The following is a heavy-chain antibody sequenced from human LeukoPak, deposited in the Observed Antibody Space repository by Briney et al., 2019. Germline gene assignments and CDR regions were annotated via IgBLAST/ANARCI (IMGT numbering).Heavy chain of an antibody. J-gene: IGHJ4*02. D-gene: IGHD4-17*01. CDR2: ISSSSSYI. Sequence: PGGSLRLSCAASGFTFSSYSMNWVRQAPGKGLEWVSSISSSSSYIYYADSAKGRFTISRDNAKNSLYLQMDSLRAEDTAVYYCATSDYAVRGDLGYWGQGTLVTVSS. CDR3: ATSDYAVRGDLGY. V-gene: IGHV3-21*01. CDR1: GFTFSSYS.